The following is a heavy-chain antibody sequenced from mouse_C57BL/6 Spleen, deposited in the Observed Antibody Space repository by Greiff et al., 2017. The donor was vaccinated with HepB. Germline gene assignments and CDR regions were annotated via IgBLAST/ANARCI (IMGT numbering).Heavy chain of an antibody. CDR3: ARSGRRGYYFDY. Sequence: QVQLQHPGAELVRPGTSVKLSCKASGYTFTSYWMHWVKQRPGQGLEWIGVIDPSDSYTNYNQKFKGKATLTVDTSSSTAYMQLSSLTSEDSAVYYCARSGRRGYYFDYWGQGTTRTVSS. D-gene: IGHD2-12*01. CDR1: GYTFTSYW. J-gene: IGHJ2*01. V-gene: IGHV1-59*01. CDR2: IDPSDSYT.